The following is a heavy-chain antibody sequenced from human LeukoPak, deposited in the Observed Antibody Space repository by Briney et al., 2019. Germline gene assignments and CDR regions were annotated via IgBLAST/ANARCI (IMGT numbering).Heavy chain of an antibody. J-gene: IGHJ6*03. CDR1: GGSISSYY. CDR3: ARGGLGEWPPYYMDV. CDR2: IYYSGST. D-gene: IGHD3-10*01. V-gene: IGHV4-59*07. Sequence: SDTLSLTCTVSGGSISSYYWSWLRQPPRKALEWIGYIYYSGSTNYNPSLKSRVTISVDTSKNQFSLKLSSVTAADTAVYYCARGGLGEWPPYYMDVWGKGTTVTVSS.